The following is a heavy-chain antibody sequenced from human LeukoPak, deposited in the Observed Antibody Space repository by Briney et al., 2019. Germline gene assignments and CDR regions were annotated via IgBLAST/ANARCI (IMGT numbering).Heavy chain of an antibody. CDR3: AKAKAYCSGGSCQGVYYYMDV. V-gene: IGHV3-23*01. J-gene: IGHJ6*03. CDR1: GFTFSSYA. D-gene: IGHD2-15*01. Sequence: GGSPRLSCAASGFTFSSYAMSWVRQAPGKGLEWVSAISGSGGSTYYADSVKGRFTISRDNSKNTLYLQMNSLRAEDTAVYYCAKAKAYCSGGSCQGVYYYMDVWGKGTTVTVSS. CDR2: ISGSGGST.